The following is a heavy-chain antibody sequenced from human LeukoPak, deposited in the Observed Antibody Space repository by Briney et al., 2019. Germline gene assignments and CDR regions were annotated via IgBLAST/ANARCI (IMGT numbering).Heavy chain of an antibody. CDR1: GFSFSSDW. D-gene: IGHD4-23*01. CDR3: ARPLMGGGNSPFDS. Sequence: PGGSLRLSCAASGFSFSSDWMSWVRQAPGKGLEWVANIRRDGSQKYYVDSVKGRFTISRDSADNSLYLHMNSLRAEDTAVYYCARPLMGGGNSPFDSWGQGTLVTVSS. J-gene: IGHJ4*02. CDR2: IRRDGSQK. V-gene: IGHV3-7*05.